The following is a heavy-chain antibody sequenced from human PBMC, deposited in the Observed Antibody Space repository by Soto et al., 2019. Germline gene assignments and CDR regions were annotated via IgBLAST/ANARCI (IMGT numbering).Heavy chain of an antibody. Sequence: PGGSLRLSCAASGFTFSSYAMSWVRQAPGKGLEWVSAISGSGGSTYYADSVKGRFTISRDNSKNTLYLQMSSLRAEDTAVYYCAKGYCSGGSCYSEYYYGMDVWGQGTTVTVSS. CDR1: GFTFSSYA. CDR3: AKGYCSGGSCYSEYYYGMDV. J-gene: IGHJ6*02. CDR2: ISGSGGST. V-gene: IGHV3-23*01. D-gene: IGHD2-15*01.